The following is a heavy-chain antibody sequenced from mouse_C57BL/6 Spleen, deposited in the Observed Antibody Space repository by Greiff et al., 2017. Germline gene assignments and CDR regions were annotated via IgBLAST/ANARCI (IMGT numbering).Heavy chain of an antibody. CDR3: ARRRELGLFDY. CDR1: GYTFTSYW. V-gene: IGHV1-52*01. CDR2: IDPSDSET. Sequence: QVQLKQPGAELVRPGSSVKLSCKASGYTFTSYWMHWVKQRPIQGLEWIGNIDPSDSETHYNQKFKDKATLTVDKSSSTAYMQLSSLTSEDSAVYYCARRRELGLFDYWGQGTTLTVSS. D-gene: IGHD4-1*01. J-gene: IGHJ2*01.